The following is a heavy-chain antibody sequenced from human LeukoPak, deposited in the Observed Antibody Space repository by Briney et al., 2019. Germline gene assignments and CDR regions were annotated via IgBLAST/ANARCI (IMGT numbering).Heavy chain of an antibody. Sequence: GGSLRLSCAASGFTFSTYAMHWVRQASGKGLEWVAVISHDGNNRYYADSVKGRFTVSRDNSKNTLHLQMYSLRAEDTAVYYCARPYCSSSSCYDVYYYYYMDVGGKGTTVTV. CDR1: GFTFSTYA. J-gene: IGHJ6*03. CDR2: ISHDGNNR. D-gene: IGHD2-2*01. V-gene: IGHV3-30*04. CDR3: ARPYCSSSSCYDVYYYYYMDV.